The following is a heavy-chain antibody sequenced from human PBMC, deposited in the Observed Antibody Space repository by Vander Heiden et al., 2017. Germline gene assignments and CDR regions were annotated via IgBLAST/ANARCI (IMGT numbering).Heavy chain of an antibody. V-gene: IGHV1-18*01. D-gene: IGHD3-10*01. CDR3: VRDGRPGGNWFDP. CDR2: LSTYNGNT. CDR1: GYTFINYG. Sequence: QVQLVQSGAEVKKPGASVKVSCKASGYTFINYGIDWVRQAPGQALEWMGWLSTYNGNTEYAQNLQGRVTMTRDTSTSTAYMELQRLGSDDTAVYYCVRDGRPGGNWFDPWGQGTLVTVSS. J-gene: IGHJ5*02.